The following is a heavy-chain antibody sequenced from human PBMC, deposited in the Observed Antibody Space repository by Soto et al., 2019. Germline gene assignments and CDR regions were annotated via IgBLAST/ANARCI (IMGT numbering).Heavy chain of an antibody. D-gene: IGHD4-17*01. J-gene: IGHJ4*02. Sequence: QAHLVQSGPEVKKPGASVKVSCKGSGYIFTSYGIAWVRQAPGQGLEWMGWTSAHNGNTDHAKKFQDTITVARETSTTTTYLEVRSLRSDDTALYDGARRRYGDYWGQGALVTVSS. CDR2: TSAHNGNT. CDR3: ARRRYGDY. CDR1: GYIFTSYG. V-gene: IGHV1-18*01.